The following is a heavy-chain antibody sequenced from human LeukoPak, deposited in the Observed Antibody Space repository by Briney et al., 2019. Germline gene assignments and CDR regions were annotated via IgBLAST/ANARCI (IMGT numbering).Heavy chain of an antibody. J-gene: IGHJ4*02. V-gene: IGHV3-30*02. CDR3: SKDATRKGIVAYFDY. CDR2: IRSDGSNK. Sequence: PGASLRLSCTASGFTFSSYCMHWVRQAPGKGLEWMAFIRSDGSNKYYADPVKGRFTISRDNSKNTPYMQLTRLRADDTAVYYGSKDATRKGIVAYFDYWGQGTLVTASS. CDR1: GFTFSSYC. D-gene: IGHD1-26*01.